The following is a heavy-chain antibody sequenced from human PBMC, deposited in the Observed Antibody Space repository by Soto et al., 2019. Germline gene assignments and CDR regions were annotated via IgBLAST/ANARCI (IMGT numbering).Heavy chain of an antibody. CDR1: GGSISSYY. J-gene: IGHJ4*02. V-gene: IGHV4-59*01. Sequence: SETLSLTCTVSGGSISSYYWSWIRQPPGKGLEWIGYIYYSGSTNYNPSLKSRVTISVDTSKNQFSLKLSSVTAADTALYYCSRVGGGDCSSTSCYPGGVFDYWGQGTLVTVPQ. D-gene: IGHD2-2*01. CDR3: SRVGGGDCSSTSCYPGGVFDY. CDR2: IYYSGST.